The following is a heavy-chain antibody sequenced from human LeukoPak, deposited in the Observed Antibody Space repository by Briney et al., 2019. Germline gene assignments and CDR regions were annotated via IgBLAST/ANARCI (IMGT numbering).Heavy chain of an antibody. D-gene: IGHD6-13*01. CDR3: ARYSIAAALGY. CDR2: INPSGGST. Sequence: ASVKVSCKASGFTFTGYYMHWVRQAPGQGLEWMGIINPSGGSTSYAQKFQGRVTMTRDTSTSTVYMELSSLRSEDTAVYYCARYSIAAALGYWGQGTLVTVSS. J-gene: IGHJ4*02. CDR1: GFTFTGYY. V-gene: IGHV1-46*01.